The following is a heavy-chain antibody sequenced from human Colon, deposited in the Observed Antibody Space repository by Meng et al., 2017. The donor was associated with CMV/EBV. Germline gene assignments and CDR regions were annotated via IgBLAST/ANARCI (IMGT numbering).Heavy chain of an antibody. CDR2: IYPDGDT. V-gene: IGHV3-53*01. Sequence: GESLKISCAASGLTVSSMYMTWVRQAPRKGLDWVSVIYPDGDTNYADSVRGRFTISRDISKSTLYLEMDSLSAGDTAVYYCARLVGGGALDNWGQGTLVTVSS. CDR3: ARLVGGGALDN. D-gene: IGHD3-16*01. J-gene: IGHJ4*02. CDR1: GLTVSSMY.